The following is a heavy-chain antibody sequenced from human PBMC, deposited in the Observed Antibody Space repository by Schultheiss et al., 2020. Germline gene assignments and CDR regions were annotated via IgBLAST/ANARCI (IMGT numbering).Heavy chain of an antibody. V-gene: IGHV3-30*18. J-gene: IGHJ6*03. CDR2: ISYDGGNK. CDR3: AKTKGDYGDYVNYYYMDV. D-gene: IGHD4-17*01. CDR1: GFTFSSYG. Sequence: GGSLRLSCAASGFTFSSYGMHWVRQAPGKGLEWVAVISYDGGNKYYTDSVKGRFTISRDNSKNTLYLQMNNLRAEDTAVYYCAKTKGDYGDYVNYYYMDVWGKGTTVTVSS.